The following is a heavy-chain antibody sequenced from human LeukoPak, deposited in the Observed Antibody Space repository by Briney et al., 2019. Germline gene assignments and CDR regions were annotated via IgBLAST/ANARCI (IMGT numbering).Heavy chain of an antibody. CDR1: GFTFRNYW. CDR2: IKLDGTQK. J-gene: IGHJ4*02. V-gene: IGHV3-7*01. CDR3: TRDFWTDY. D-gene: IGHD3/OR15-3a*01. Sequence: GGSLRLSCAASGFTFRNYWMSWIRQAPGRGLEWVTNIKLDGTQKNYIQSVRGRFTISRDNARNFLYLQLSSLRAEDTAVYYCTRDFWTDYWGQGTLVTVSS.